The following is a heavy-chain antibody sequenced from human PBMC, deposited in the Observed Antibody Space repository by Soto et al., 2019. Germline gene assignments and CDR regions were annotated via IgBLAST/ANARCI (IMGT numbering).Heavy chain of an antibody. V-gene: IGHV3-23*01. CDR1: GVSFRKYA. D-gene: IGHD4-4*01. CDR2: ISGSGGSGRG. J-gene: IGHJ4*02. Sequence: EVQLLESGGGLVQPGGSLRLSCVGSGVSFRKYAMNWVRQAPGKGLEWVSGISGSGGSGRGFYADPVKGRFTISRDNSKNTLYLEMNSLRAEDTAVYYCAKDLDDYSSAIDFWGQGTLVTVSS. CDR3: AKDLDDYSSAIDF.